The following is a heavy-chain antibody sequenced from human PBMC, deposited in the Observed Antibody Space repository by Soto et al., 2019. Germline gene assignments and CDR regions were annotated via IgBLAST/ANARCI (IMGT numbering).Heavy chain of an antibody. CDR2: IRSKAYGGTT. J-gene: IGHJ6*02. V-gene: IGHV3-49*03. D-gene: IGHD6-13*01. CDR1: GFPFGDYA. Sequence: PGGSLRLSCTAPGFPFGDYAMSWFRQAPGKGLEWVGFIRSKAYGGTTEYAASVKGRFTISRDDSKSIAYLQMNSLKTEDTAVYYCTREYSSSWPYYYYYGMDVWGQGTTVTVSS. CDR3: TREYSSSWPYYYYYGMDV.